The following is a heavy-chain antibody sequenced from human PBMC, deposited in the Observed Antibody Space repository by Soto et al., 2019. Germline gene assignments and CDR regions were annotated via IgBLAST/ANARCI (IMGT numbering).Heavy chain of an antibody. CDR1: GYTFTSYG. D-gene: IGHD3-10*01. Sequence: QVQLVQSGAEVKKPGASVKVSCKASGYTFTSYGISWVRQAPGQGLEWMGWISAYNGNTNYAQKLQGRVTMTTDTPTSRAYMELRSLRSDDTAVYYCARVLLSPLSTVSYYYYYMDVWGKGTTVTVSS. CDR3: ARVLLSPLSTVSYYYYYMDV. J-gene: IGHJ6*03. CDR2: ISAYNGNT. V-gene: IGHV1-18*01.